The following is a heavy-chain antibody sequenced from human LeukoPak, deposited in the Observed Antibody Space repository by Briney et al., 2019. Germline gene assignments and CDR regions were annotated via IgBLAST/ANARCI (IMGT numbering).Heavy chain of an antibody. V-gene: IGHV1-2*02. CDR3: ARGPFRNVDIAMVASRFDP. CDR1: GYTFSGYY. J-gene: IGHJ5*02. D-gene: IGHD5-18*01. Sequence: GASVKVSCTASGYTFSGYYLHWVRQAPGQGLEWMGWINPNSGDTNYSQKFQGRVTMTKDTSITTAYMELSSLRSDDTALYYCARGPFRNVDIAMVASRFDPWGQGTLVTVSS. CDR2: INPNSGDT.